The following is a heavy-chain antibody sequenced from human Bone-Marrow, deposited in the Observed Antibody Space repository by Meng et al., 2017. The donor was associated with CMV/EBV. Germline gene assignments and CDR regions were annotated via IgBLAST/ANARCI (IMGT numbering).Heavy chain of an antibody. CDR2: IYSDGIRT. CDR3: VKGFNPSCFCPGF. V-gene: IGHV3-23*03. D-gene: IGHD3-3*01. Sequence: GGSLRLSCAASGFTFSDFAMSWVRQTPGKGLEWVSLIYSDGIRTYFADSVKGRFAISRDNSKNTLSLQMNSLRVEDTAVYYCVKGFNPSCFCPGFWGQGTLVTVSS. CDR1: GFTFSDFA. J-gene: IGHJ4*02.